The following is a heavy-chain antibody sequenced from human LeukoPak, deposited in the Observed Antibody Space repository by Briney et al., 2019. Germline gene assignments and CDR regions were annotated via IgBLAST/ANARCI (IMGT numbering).Heavy chain of an antibody. Sequence: PSETLSLTCTVSGYSISSGYYWGWIRQPPGKGLEWIGSIYHSGSTYYNPSLKSRVTISVDTSKNQFSLKLSSVTAADTAVYYCARGAHVLRYFDWSYWGQGTLVTVSS. V-gene: IGHV4-38-2*02. D-gene: IGHD3-9*01. CDR1: GYSISSGYY. CDR2: IYHSGST. J-gene: IGHJ4*02. CDR3: ARGAHVLRYFDWSY.